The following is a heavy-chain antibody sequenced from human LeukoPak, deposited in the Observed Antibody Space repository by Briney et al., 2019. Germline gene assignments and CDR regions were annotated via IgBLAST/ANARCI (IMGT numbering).Heavy chain of an antibody. CDR3: ASLFRDDVFDI. J-gene: IGHJ3*02. CDR1: GYNFTSYW. Sequence: GESLRISCKGSGYNFTSYWISWVRQMPGKGLEWMGRVDPSDSYTNYGPSFQGHVSISADKSISTAYLQCRSLKASDTAMYYCASLFRDDVFDIWGQGTMVTVSS. V-gene: IGHV5-10-1*01. D-gene: IGHD3-10*01. CDR2: VDPSDSYT.